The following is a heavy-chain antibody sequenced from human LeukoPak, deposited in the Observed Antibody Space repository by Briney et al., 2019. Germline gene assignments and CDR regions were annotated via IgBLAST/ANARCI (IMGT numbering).Heavy chain of an antibody. V-gene: IGHV1-24*01. CDR1: GYTLTELS. Sequence: ASVKVSCKVSGYTLTELSMHWVRQAPGTGLEWMGGFDPEDGEIIYAQKLQGRVTMTEDTSTDTAYMELSSLRSEDTAVYYCATGLWPPKAFDIWGQGTMVTVSS. CDR3: ATGLWPPKAFDI. J-gene: IGHJ3*02. CDR2: FDPEDGEI. D-gene: IGHD2/OR15-2a*01.